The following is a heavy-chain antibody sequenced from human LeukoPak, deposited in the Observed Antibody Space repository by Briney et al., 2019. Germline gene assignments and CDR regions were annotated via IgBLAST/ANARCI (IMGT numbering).Heavy chain of an antibody. V-gene: IGHV4-34*01. CDR2: INHSGST. J-gene: IGHJ3*02. CDR3: ARRPHTI. Sequence: SEILSLTCAVYGGSFSSYYWSWIRHPPGKGPEWIEEINHSGSTNYNSSLKSRVTISVDTSKNQFSLKLSSVTAADTAVYYCARRPHTIWGQGTMVTVSS. CDR1: GGSFSSYY.